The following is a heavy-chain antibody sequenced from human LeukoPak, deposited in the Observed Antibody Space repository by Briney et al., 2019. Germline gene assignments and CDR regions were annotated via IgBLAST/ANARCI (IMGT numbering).Heavy chain of an antibody. J-gene: IGHJ4*02. V-gene: IGHV3-30*18. CDR3: AKRPSDYGDYVSYFDY. CDR2: ISDDGRSK. D-gene: IGHD4-17*01. CDR1: GFSFISYG. Sequence: PGGSLRLSCAASGFSFISYGMHWVRQAPGKGLEWVGVISDDGRSKDYADPVKGRFTISRDNSKGTLYLQMNSLRDEDTAVYYCAKRPSDYGDYVSYFDYWGQGTLVTVSS.